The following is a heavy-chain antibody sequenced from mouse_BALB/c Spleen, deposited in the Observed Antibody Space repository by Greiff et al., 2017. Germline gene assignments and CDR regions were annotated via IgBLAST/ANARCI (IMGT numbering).Heavy chain of an antibody. CDR1: GFSLTSYG. CDR3: ARDAGSSYVGWFAY. CDR2: IWAGGST. Sequence: VQLQESGPGLVAPSQSLSITCTVSGFSLTSYGVHWVRQPPGKGLEWLGVIWAGGSTNYNSALMSRLSISKDNSKSQVFLKMNSLQTDDTAMYYCARDAGSSYVGWFAYWGQGTLVTVSA. D-gene: IGHD1-1*01. V-gene: IGHV2-9*02. J-gene: IGHJ3*01.